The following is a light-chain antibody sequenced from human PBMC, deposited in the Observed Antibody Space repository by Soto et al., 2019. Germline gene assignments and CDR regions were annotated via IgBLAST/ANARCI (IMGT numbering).Light chain of an antibody. CDR2: DVN. Sequence: QSVLTQPASVSGSPGQSITISCTGTSSDVGGYNYVSWYQQHPGTAPKLMIYDVNNRPSGVSNRFSGSKSGNTASLTISGLQAEDEADYYCSSYTRSNTYVFGTGTKVTVL. J-gene: IGLJ1*01. V-gene: IGLV2-14*01. CDR1: SSDVGGYNY. CDR3: SSYTRSNTYV.